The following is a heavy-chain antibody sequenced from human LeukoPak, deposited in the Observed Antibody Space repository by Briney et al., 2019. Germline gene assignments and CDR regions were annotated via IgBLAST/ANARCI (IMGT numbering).Heavy chain of an antibody. J-gene: IGHJ4*02. CDR1: GFTFSSYA. D-gene: IGHD6-13*01. Sequence: SGGSLRLSCSASGFTFSSYAMHWVRQAPGKGLEYVSAISSNGGSTYYADSVKGRFTISRDNSKNTLYLQMSSLRAEVTAVYYCVKTAIIAAAGTFFDYWGQGTLVTVSS. V-gene: IGHV3-64D*06. CDR3: VKTAIIAAAGTFFDY. CDR2: ISSNGGST.